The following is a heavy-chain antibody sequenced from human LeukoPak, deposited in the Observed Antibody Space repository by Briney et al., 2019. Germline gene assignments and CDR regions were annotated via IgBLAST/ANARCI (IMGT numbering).Heavy chain of an antibody. CDR3: ARDGGIEAAVSYPYNWFDP. CDR2: INPNSGGT. Sequence: ASVKVSCKASGYTFTGHYMHWVRQAPGQGLEWMGRINPNSGGTNYAQKFQGRVTMTGDTSISTVYMELRRLRSDDTAVYYCARDGGIEAAVSYPYNWFDPWGQGTLVTVSS. D-gene: IGHD6-13*01. J-gene: IGHJ5*02. V-gene: IGHV1-2*06. CDR1: GYTFTGHY.